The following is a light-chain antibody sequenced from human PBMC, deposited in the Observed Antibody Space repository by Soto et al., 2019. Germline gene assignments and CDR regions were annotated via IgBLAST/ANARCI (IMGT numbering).Light chain of an antibody. V-gene: IGLV2-23*03. Sequence: QSVLTQPASVSGSPGQSITISCTGTNNDVGGYKLVSWYQQHPGKVPKVAIYEGSKRPSGVSNRFSGSKSGNTASLRISGLQAEDEAYYYCWSYAGNTIFVFGGGTKLPVL. CDR2: EGS. J-gene: IGLJ2*01. CDR3: WSYAGNTIFV. CDR1: NNDVGGYKL.